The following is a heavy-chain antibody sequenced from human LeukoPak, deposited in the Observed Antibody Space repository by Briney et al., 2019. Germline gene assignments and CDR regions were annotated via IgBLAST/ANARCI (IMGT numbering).Heavy chain of an antibody. CDR1: GFTFSSYA. J-gene: IGHJ4*02. D-gene: IGHD3-16*01. Sequence: GGSLRLSCAASGFTFSSYAMHWARQAPGKGLEWISYIGGDGIAFYADSVKGRFTASKDDARKSMYLQMNSLRVEDTAVYYCAKDRANWAIDDWGQGTQVTVSS. CDR2: IGGDGIA. CDR3: AKDRANWAIDD. V-gene: IGHV3-48*04.